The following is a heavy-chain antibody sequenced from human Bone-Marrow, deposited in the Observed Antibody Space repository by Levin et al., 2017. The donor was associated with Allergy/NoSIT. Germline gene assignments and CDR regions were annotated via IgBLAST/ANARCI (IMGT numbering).Heavy chain of an antibody. CDR1: GFTFSNYG. CDR2: ISSRSSYI. V-gene: IGHV3-21*01. J-gene: IGHJ4*02. D-gene: IGHD1-26*01. CDR3: ARAVGATYLFDH. Sequence: GGSLRLSCVASGFTFSNYGMNWVRQAPGKGLEWVASISSRSSYIYYANSLKGRVTISRENGWNSLYLQMNSLRAEDTATYYCARAVGATYLFDHWGQGTLVTVSS.